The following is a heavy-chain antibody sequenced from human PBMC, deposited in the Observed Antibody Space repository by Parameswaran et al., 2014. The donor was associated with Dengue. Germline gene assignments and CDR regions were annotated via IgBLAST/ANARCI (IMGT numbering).Heavy chain of an antibody. V-gene: IGHV4-4*07. CDR3: ARGAYGSGSSNWFDP. J-gene: IGHJ5*02. Sequence: RWIRQPPGKGLEWIGRIYTSGSTNYNPSLKSRVTMSVDTSKNQFSLKLSSVTAADTAVYYCARGAYGSGSSNWFDPWGQGTLVTVSS. D-gene: IGHD3-10*01. CDR2: IYTSGST.